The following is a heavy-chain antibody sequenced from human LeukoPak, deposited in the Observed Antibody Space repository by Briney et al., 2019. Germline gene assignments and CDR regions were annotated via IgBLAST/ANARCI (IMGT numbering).Heavy chain of an antibody. J-gene: IGHJ4*02. D-gene: IGHD1-1*01. CDR2: ISWDSGSI. CDR3: ARSAGTTPFFY. CDR1: GFTFDDYA. V-gene: IGHV3-9*01. Sequence: GRSLRLSCAASGFTFDDYAMHWVRQAPGKGLEWVSGISWDSGSIGYADSVKGRFTISRDNAKNSLYLQMNSLRAEDTAVYYCARSAGTTPFFYWGQGTLVTVSS.